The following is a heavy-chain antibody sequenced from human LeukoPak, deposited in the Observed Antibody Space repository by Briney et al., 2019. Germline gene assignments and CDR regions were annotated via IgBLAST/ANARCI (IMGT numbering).Heavy chain of an antibody. CDR3: AKDLGWSGSDAFDI. CDR1: GFTFSSYG. CDR2: ISYDGSNK. V-gene: IGHV3-30*18. J-gene: IGHJ3*02. Sequence: GGSLRLSCAASGFTFSSYGMSWVRQAPGKGLEWVAVISYDGSNKYYADSVKGRFTISRDNSKNTLYLQMNSLRAEDTAVYYCAKDLGWSGSDAFDIWGQGTMVTVSS. D-gene: IGHD3-3*01.